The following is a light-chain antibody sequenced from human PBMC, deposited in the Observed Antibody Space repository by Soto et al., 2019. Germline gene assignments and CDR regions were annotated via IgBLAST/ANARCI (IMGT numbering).Light chain of an antibody. V-gene: IGKV3-11*01. J-gene: IGKJ5*01. CDR3: QQGSNWGMT. CDR2: DAP. Sequence: LTRPPLALSFSPTKRANHSCRASQSVSSYLAWYQQKPGQAPRLLIYDAPTRATGIPGRLGASGSRTDFTLSTCSLETEDFPGSSCQQGSNWGMTFGQGTRLEIK. CDR1: QSVSSY.